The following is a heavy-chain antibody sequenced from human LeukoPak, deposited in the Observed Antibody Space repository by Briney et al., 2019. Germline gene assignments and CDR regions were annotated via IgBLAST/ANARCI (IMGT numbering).Heavy chain of an antibody. J-gene: IGHJ4*02. CDR1: GGSFSGYY. D-gene: IGHD5-12*01. CDR2: INHSGST. V-gene: IGHV4-34*01. Sequence: PSETLSLTCAVYGGSFSGYYWSWIRQPPGKGLEWIGEINHSGSTNYNPSLKSRVTISVDTSKNQFSLKLSSVTAADTAVYYCARHLAAGGGLRRYYFDYWGQGTLVTVSS. CDR3: ARHLAAGGGLRRYYFDY.